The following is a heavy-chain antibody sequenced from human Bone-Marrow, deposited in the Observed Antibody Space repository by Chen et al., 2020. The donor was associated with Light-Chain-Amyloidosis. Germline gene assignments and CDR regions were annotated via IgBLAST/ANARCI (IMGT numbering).Heavy chain of an antibody. Sequence: QVQLQQWGAGLLKPSETLSLTCAVYGGSFSCYYWSWIRQPPGKGLEGIGEINHSGSTNYNPSLKSRVTISVDTSKNQFSLKLSSVTAADTAVYYCARGQLRVVPAAFDYWGQGTLVTVSS. CDR2: INHSGST. J-gene: IGHJ4*02. CDR1: GGSFSCYY. D-gene: IGHD2-2*01. CDR3: ARGQLRVVPAAFDY. V-gene: IGHV4-34*01.